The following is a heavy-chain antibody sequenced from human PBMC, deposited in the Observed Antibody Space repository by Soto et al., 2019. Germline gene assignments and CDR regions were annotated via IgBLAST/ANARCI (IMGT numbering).Heavy chain of an antibody. Sequence: QVQLVQSGAEVKKPGSSVKVSCKASGVTLSDYPINWVRQAPGQGLEWMGGLLPIFGTTIYAQKFQGRLTITADESTNTAYMELSDLRPEDTAIFYCARGYCDYATCNNWILKWLDPWGQGTLVTVSS. CDR2: LLPIFGTT. J-gene: IGHJ5*02. V-gene: IGHV1-69*01. D-gene: IGHD6-19*01. CDR1: GVTLSDYP. CDR3: ARGYCDYATCNNWILKWLDP.